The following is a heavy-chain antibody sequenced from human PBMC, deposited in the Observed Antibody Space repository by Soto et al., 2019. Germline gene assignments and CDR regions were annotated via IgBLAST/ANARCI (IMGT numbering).Heavy chain of an antibody. J-gene: IGHJ6*02. CDR1: GFAFADDA. V-gene: IGHV3-20*04. CDR3: AGGTTDYYYYGMDV. D-gene: IGHD1-1*01. Sequence: GVSRTLAWAASGFAFADDAMRWVCEAPGKGLEWVSGINWNGGSTGYADSVKGRFTISRDNAKNSLYLQMNSLRAEDTALYYCAGGTTDYYYYGMDVWGQGT. CDR2: INWNGGST.